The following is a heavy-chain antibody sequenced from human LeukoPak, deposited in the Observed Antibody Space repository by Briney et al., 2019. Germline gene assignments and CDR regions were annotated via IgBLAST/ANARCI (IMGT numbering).Heavy chain of an antibody. CDR3: ATDASGITHHAMDV. CDR1: GFTFSNYG. CDR2: ISTDGSKT. D-gene: IGHD3-10*01. Sequence: PGGSLRLSCAASGFTFSNYGMHWVRQAPGKGLEWVALISTDGSKTYYADSLKGRFTISGDNSKNALDLQMNSLRTEDTAVYYCATDASGITHHAMDVWGQGTTVTVSS. J-gene: IGHJ6*02. V-gene: IGHV3-30*03.